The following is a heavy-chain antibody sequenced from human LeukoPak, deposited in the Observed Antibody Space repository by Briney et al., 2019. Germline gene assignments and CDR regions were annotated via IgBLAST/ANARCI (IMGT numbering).Heavy chain of an antibody. Sequence: SVKVSCKASGGAFSSYAISWVQQAPGQGLEWMGRIIPIFGTANYAQKFQGRVTITTDESTSTAYMELSSPRSEDTAVYYCARGPLGRRGYSGYVTFDYWGQGTLVTVSS. V-gene: IGHV1-69*05. D-gene: IGHD5-12*01. CDR1: GGAFSSYA. CDR3: ARGPLGRRGYSGYVTFDY. J-gene: IGHJ4*02. CDR2: IIPIFGTA.